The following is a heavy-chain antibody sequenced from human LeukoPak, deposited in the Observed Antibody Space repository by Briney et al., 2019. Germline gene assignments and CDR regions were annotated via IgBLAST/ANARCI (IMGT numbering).Heavy chain of an antibody. CDR2: INPNSGGT. V-gene: IGHV1-2*02. CDR3: ARAHEDREQLVWYYFDY. CDR1: GYTFTGYY. J-gene: IGHJ4*02. Sequence: ASVKVSCKASGYTFTGYYMHWVRQAPGQGLEWMGWINPNSGGTNYAQKFQGRVTMTRDTSISTAYMELSRLRSDDTAVYYCARAHEDREQLVWYYFDYWGQGTLVTVSS. D-gene: IGHD6-13*01.